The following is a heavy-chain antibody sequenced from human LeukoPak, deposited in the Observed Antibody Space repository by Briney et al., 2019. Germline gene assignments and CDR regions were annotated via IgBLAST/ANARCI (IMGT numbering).Heavy chain of an antibody. CDR2: ISSSSSYI. CDR1: GFTFSSYS. Sequence: PGGSLTLSCAASGFTFSSYSMNWVRQPPGKGLEWVSSISSSSSYIYYAASVKGRFTISRDNAKNSLYLQMNSLRAEDTAAYYCARDDENYCYGMDVWGQGTTVTVSS. V-gene: IGHV3-21*01. CDR3: ARDDENYCYGMDV. J-gene: IGHJ6*02.